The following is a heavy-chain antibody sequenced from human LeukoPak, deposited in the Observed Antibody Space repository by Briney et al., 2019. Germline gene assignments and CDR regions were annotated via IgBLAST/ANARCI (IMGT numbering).Heavy chain of an antibody. J-gene: IGHJ4*02. V-gene: IGHV3-23*01. CDR3: AKGKAYYYDASGQYFDY. D-gene: IGHD3-22*01. CDR1: GFTFSNYA. CDR2: ISGSGGST. Sequence: GGCLRLSCAASGFTFSNYAMSWVRQARGKGLEWVSAISGSGGSTYYADSGKGRFTISRDNSKNTLYLQMNSLRAEDTAVYYCAKGKAYYYDASGQYFDYWGQGTLVTVSS.